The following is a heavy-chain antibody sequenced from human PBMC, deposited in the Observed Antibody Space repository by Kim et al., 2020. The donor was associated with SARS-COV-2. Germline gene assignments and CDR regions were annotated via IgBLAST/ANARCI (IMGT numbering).Heavy chain of an antibody. V-gene: IGHV1-69*02. J-gene: IGHJ3*02. D-gene: IGHD3-16*02. Sequence: ANYAQKFQGRVTITADKSTSTAYMELSSLRSEDTAVYYCARKNIDDAFDIWGQGTMVTVSS. CDR2: A. CDR3: ARKNIDDAFDI.